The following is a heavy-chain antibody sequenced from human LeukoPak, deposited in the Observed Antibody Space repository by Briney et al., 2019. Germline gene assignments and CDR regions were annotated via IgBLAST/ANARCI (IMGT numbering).Heavy chain of an antibody. D-gene: IGHD1-26*01. Sequence: GGSLRLSCAASGFSVTYRYMSWVRQAPGKGLEWVSSISSSSSYIYYADSVKGRFTISRDNAKNSLYLQMNSLRAEDTAVYYCAREFRGAFDIWGQGTMVTVSS. J-gene: IGHJ3*02. CDR1: GFSVTYRY. CDR2: ISSSSSYI. V-gene: IGHV3-21*01. CDR3: AREFRGAFDI.